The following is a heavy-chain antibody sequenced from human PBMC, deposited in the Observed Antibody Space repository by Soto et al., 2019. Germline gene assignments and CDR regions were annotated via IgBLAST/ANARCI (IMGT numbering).Heavy chain of an antibody. CDR2: MNPNSGNT. V-gene: IGHV1-8*01. Sequence: XSVKVSCKGSVYTFTSYDINWVRQATGQGVEWMGWMNPNSGNTGYAQKFQGRVTMTRNTSISTAYMELSSLRSEDTAVYYCARGFFHVLRFLDIPVGRDPYYFDYWGQGTLVTVSS. CDR1: VYTFTSYD. CDR3: ARGFFHVLRFLDIPVGRDPYYFDY. J-gene: IGHJ4*02. D-gene: IGHD3-3*01.